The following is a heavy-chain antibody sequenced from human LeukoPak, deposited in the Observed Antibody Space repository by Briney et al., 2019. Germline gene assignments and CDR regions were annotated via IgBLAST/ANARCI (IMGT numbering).Heavy chain of an antibody. D-gene: IGHD3-10*01. CDR3: ARDGVLRFDY. Sequence: SETLSLTCTVSGGSISSYYWSWIRQPPGKGLEWIGYIYHSGSTYYNPSLKSRVTISVDRSKNQFSLKLSSVTAADTAVYYCARDGVLRFDYWGQGTLVTVSS. V-gene: IGHV4-59*01. J-gene: IGHJ4*02. CDR2: IYHSGST. CDR1: GGSISSYY.